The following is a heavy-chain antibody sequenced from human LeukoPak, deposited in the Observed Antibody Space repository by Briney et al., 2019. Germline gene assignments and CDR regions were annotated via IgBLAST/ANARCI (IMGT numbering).Heavy chain of an antibody. CDR2: INPNSGGT. J-gene: IGHJ4*02. CDR3: ARALELGDFDY. CDR1: GYTFTGYY. Sequence: CASVKVSCTASGYTFTGYYMHWVRQAPGQGLEWMGWINPNSGGTNYAQKFEGRVTMTRDTSISTAYMELSRLRSDDTAVYYCARALELGDFDYWGQGTLVTVSS. D-gene: IGHD1-26*01. V-gene: IGHV1-2*02.